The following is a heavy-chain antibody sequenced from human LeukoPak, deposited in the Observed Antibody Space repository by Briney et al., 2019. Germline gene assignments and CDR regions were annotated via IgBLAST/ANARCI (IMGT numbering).Heavy chain of an antibody. CDR3: ARQHGSGSYYSRAIDY. J-gene: IGHJ4*02. Sequence: GESLKISCEASGYSFTTYWIGWVRQMPGKGLEWRGIIYPGDSDTRYSPSFQGQVTISADKSISTAYLQWSSLKASDTAMYYCARQHGSGSYYSRAIDYWGQGTLVTVSS. D-gene: IGHD3-10*01. V-gene: IGHV5-51*01. CDR1: GYSFTTYW. CDR2: IYPGDSDT.